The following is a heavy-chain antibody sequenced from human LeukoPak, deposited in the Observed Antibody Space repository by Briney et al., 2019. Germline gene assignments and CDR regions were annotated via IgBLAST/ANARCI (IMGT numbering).Heavy chain of an antibody. D-gene: IGHD3-10*01. CDR1: GFTFSSYA. V-gene: IGHV3-23*01. J-gene: IGHJ4*02. CDR3: AKDSYYYGSGSYPTFDY. Sequence: GGSLRLSCAASGFTFSSYAMSWGRQAPGQGLEWGSAISGSGGSTYYADSVKGRFTISRDNSKNTLYLQMNSLRAEDTAVYYCAKDSYYYGSGSYPTFDYWGQGTLVTASS. CDR2: ISGSGGST.